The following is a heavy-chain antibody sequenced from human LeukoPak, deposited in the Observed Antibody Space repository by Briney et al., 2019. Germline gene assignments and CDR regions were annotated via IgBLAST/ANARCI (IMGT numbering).Heavy chain of an antibody. D-gene: IGHD3-10*01. CDR1: GFTVSSNY. CDR2: IYSGGST. Sequence: PGGSLRLSCAASGFTVSSNYMSWVRQAPGKGLEGVSVIYSGGSTYYADSVKRRFTISRDNSKNTLYLQMNSLRAEDTAVYYCARDGTYYYGSGSYLIDYWGQGTLVTVSS. CDR3: ARDGTYYYGSGSYLIDY. J-gene: IGHJ4*02. V-gene: IGHV3-66*01.